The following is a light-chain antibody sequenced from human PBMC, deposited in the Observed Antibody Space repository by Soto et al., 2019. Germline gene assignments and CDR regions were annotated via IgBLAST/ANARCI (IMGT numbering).Light chain of an antibody. J-gene: IGKJ2*01. V-gene: IGKV3-11*01. CDR1: QSVSSY. CDR3: QQRSNWPRKT. CDR2: DAS. Sequence: EIVLTQSPATLSLSPGERATLSCRASQSVSSYLAWYQQKPGKAPRLLIYDASNRATGIPSRFSGSGSGTDFTLTISSLEPEDVAVYYCQQRSNWPRKTFGQGTKLEIK.